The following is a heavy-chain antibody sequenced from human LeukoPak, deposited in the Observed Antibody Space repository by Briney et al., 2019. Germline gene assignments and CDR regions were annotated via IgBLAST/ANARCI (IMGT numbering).Heavy chain of an antibody. CDR1: VYTFTDYY. J-gene: IGHJ4*02. CDR3: ARAQTYCSGVTCYSDS. V-gene: IGHV1-2*02. CDR2: INPKRGGT. Sequence: ASVTVSCKASVYTFTDYYIHWVGQVPGKGREGMGWINPKRGGTKDAQKFQGRVNKTRDKYIRTDYMEVRRLISDDTAVYYCARAQTYCSGVTCYSDSWGQGTLVTVSS. D-gene: IGHD2-15*01.